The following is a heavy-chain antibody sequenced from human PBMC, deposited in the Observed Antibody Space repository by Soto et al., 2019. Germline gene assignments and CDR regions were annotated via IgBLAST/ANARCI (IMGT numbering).Heavy chain of an antibody. Sequence: SETLSLTCTVSGASMTDYYGSWVRQSPGKGLEWIGYMFYSGGTKYNPSLKSRVDMSLDMSKNQFSLRLSSVTAADTAVYYCARGQRFSDSFDPWGQGTLVTVSS. J-gene: IGHJ5*02. V-gene: IGHV4-59*12. D-gene: IGHD3-3*01. CDR2: MFYSGGT. CDR1: GASMTDYY. CDR3: ARGQRFSDSFDP.